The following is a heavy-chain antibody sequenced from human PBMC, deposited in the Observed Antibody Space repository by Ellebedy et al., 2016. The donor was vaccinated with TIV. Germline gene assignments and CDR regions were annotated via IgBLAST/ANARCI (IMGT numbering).Heavy chain of an antibody. J-gene: IGHJ2*01. CDR2: ISGSGGST. Sequence: GESLKISCAASGFTFSNYAMSWARQAPGKGLEWVSSISGSGGSTYYADSVKGRFAISRDNAKNSLYLQMNSLRAEDTAVYYCARKVPAPTTVPPNWYFDLWGRGTLVTVSS. CDR1: GFTFSNYA. CDR3: ARKVPAPTTVPPNWYFDL. V-gene: IGHV3-23*01. D-gene: IGHD4-17*01.